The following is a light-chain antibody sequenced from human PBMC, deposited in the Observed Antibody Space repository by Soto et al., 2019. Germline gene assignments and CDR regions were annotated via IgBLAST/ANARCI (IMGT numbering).Light chain of an antibody. V-gene: IGLV1-44*01. CDR2: SNN. Sequence: QSVLTQPPSASRTPGQRVTISCSGSSSNIGSNTVNWYQQLPGTAPKLLIYSNNQRPSGVPDRFSASKSGTSASLAISGLQSEDEADYYCAAWDDSLNGYVFGTGTKVTVL. J-gene: IGLJ1*01. CDR3: AAWDDSLNGYV. CDR1: SSNIGSNT.